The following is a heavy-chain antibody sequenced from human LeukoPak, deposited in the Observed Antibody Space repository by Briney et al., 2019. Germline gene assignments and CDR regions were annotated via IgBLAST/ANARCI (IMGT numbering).Heavy chain of an antibody. CDR1: GFTFSSYG. Sequence: GRSLRLSCAASGFTFSSYGMHWVRQAPGKGLEWGAVIWYDVSNRYYADSVKGRFTISRDNSKNTLYLQMNSLRAEDTAVYYCAKAAQITIFGVVTTPAFDIWGQGTMVTVSS. CDR3: AKAAQITIFGVVTTPAFDI. V-gene: IGHV3-33*06. J-gene: IGHJ3*02. D-gene: IGHD3-3*01. CDR2: IWYDVSNR.